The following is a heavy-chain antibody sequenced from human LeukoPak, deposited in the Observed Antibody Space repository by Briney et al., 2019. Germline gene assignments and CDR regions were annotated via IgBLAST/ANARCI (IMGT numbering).Heavy chain of an antibody. J-gene: IGHJ4*01. D-gene: IGHD2-15*01. CDR2: IWYDGSNQ. CDR1: GFTFSTYV. CDR3: ARDATYCSGGSCPNFDY. V-gene: IGHV3-33*01. Sequence: PGGSLRLSCEASGFTFSTYVVHWVRQAPGKGLEWVAVIWYDGSNQYYADSVKGRFTISRDNSKNTLYLQMNSLRAEDTAVYYCARDATYCSGGSCPNFDYWGHGTLVTVSS.